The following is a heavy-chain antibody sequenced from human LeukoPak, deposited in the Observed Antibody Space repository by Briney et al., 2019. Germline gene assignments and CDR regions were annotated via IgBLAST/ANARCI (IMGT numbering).Heavy chain of an antibody. CDR3: ARMDHEPLYYYDSSGYLGFDY. CDR2: INPTSGGT. D-gene: IGHD3-22*01. V-gene: IGHV1-2*06. Sequence: GASVKVSCKASGYTFTGYYMHWVRQAPGQGLEWMGRINPTSGGTNYAQKFQGRVTMTRDTSISTAYMELSRLRSDDTAVYYCARMDHEPLYYYDSSGYLGFDYCGQGTLVTVSS. J-gene: IGHJ4*02. CDR1: GYTFTGYY.